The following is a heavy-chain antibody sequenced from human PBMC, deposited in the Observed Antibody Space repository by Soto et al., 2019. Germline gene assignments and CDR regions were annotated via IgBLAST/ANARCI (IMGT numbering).Heavy chain of an antibody. CDR3: ARGGSVGETYYYYGMDV. Sequence: QVQLQESGPGLVKPSQTLSLTCTVSGGSISSGGYYWSWIRQHPGKGLEWIGDIYYSGSTYYNPSRKGRVTISVDTSKNQFSLKLSSVTAADTAVYYCARGGSVGETYYYYGMDVWGQGTTVTVSS. V-gene: IGHV4-31*03. CDR2: IYYSGST. CDR1: GGSISSGGYY. D-gene: IGHD1-26*01. J-gene: IGHJ6*02.